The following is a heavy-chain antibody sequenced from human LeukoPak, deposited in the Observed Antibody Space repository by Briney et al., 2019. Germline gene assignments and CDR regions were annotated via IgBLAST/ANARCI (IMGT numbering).Heavy chain of an antibody. D-gene: IGHD4-17*01. J-gene: IGHJ4*02. CDR1: GFTVSRNY. CDR2: IGSSGDIT. Sequence: GGSLRLSCAASGFTVSRNYMSWVRQAPGMGLEWVSSIGSSGDITYYADSVKGRFTISRDNSKNTLYLQMNSLRAEDTAVYYCARDIDNGDYVVYWGQGTLVTVSS. CDR3: ARDIDNGDYVVY. V-gene: IGHV3-23*01.